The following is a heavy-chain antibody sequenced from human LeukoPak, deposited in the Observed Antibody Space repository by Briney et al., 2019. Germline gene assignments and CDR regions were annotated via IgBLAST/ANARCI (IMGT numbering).Heavy chain of an antibody. D-gene: IGHD3-10*01. CDR2: IIPIFGTA. V-gene: IGHV1-69*05. J-gene: IGHJ5*02. CDR3: AREVPEGYYYGSGSYLWFDP. CDR1: GGTFSSYA. Sequence: SVKVSCKASGGTFSSYAISWVRQAPGQGLEWMGGIIPIFGTANYAQKFQGRVTITTDESTSTAYMELSSLRPEDTAVYYCAREVPEGYYYGSGSYLWFDPWGQGTLVTVSS.